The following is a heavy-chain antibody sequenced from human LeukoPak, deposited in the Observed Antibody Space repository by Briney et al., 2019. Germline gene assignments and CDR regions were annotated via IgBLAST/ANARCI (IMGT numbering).Heavy chain of an antibody. J-gene: IGHJ4*02. V-gene: IGHV3-23*01. D-gene: IGHD6-13*01. CDR3: AKGSLGSWYYFDY. CDR2: FGRSGSDT. CDR1: GFTFGTST. Sequence: GGSLRLSCAASGFTFGTSTMSWVRQAPGKGPEWVSTFGRSGSDTYYSDSVKGRFTIFRDNSKNTLYLQMNSLRDEDTAVYYCAKGSLGSWYYFDYWGQGTLVTVSS.